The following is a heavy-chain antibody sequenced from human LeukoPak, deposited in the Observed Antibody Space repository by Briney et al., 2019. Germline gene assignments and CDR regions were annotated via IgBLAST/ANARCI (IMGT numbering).Heavy chain of an antibody. D-gene: IGHD6-19*01. V-gene: IGHV3-23*01. CDR1: GFAFSFFA. CDR2: INANSGTK. J-gene: IGHJ5*01. Sequence: QPGGSLRLSCEASGFAFSFFAMSWLRQPPGKGLEWVSTINANSGTKTSAYAVSVRFSITIYNANNTVYLQLNMLRAEDTAVDYYASPISGGLAVTAYWFDSWGQGT. CDR3: ASPISGGLAVTAYWFDS.